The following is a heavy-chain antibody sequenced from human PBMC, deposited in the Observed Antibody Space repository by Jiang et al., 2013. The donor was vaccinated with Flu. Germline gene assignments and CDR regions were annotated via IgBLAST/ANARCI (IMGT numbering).Heavy chain of an antibody. CDR2: INTNTESP. Sequence: QSGSELKMPGGSVKVSCRASGYTFADYALNWVRQAPGQGLEWMGWINTNTESPTYAQGFTGRFVFSLDTSVSTAFLQISSLKAEDTAVYYCARDGQLRGPWGQGTLVTVSS. J-gene: IGHJ5*02. V-gene: IGHV7-4-1*02. CDR3: ARDGQLRGP. CDR1: GYTFADYA. D-gene: IGHD4-23*01.